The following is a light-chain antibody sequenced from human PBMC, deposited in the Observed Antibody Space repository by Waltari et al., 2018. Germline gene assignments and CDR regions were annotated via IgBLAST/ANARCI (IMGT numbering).Light chain of an antibody. CDR3: QQANSYPLT. CDR2: SAS. CDR1: QGISNW. Sequence: DIQMTQSPSSVSAAVGDRVTIPFRASQGISNWLAWYQQKPGKAPKLLIYSASNLQSGVPSRFSGSGSGTDFTLTISSLQPEDSATYYCQQANSYPLTFGGGTKVEIK. V-gene: IGKV1-12*01. J-gene: IGKJ4*01.